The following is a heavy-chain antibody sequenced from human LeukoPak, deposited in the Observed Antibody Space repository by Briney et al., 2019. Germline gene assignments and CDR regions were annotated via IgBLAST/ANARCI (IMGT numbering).Heavy chain of an antibody. V-gene: IGHV3-30*04. J-gene: IGHJ4*02. D-gene: IGHD1-20*01. CDR3: ARDVISRQMITLGLGF. CDR2: ISYDGSNK. Sequence: GGSLRLSCAASGLTFSSYAMHWVRQAPGKGLEWVALISYDGSNKYYADSVKGRFTISRDNSKNTLYLQMNSLRTDDTAVYYCARDVISRQMITLGLGFWGQGTLVTVSS. CDR1: GLTFSSYA.